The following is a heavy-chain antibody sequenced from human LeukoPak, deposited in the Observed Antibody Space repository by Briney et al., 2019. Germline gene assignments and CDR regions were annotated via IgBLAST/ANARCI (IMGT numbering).Heavy chain of an antibody. Sequence: GGSLRLSCAVSRFTFSSYGMHWVRQAPGKGLEWVAFIRFDGSNKYYADSVKGRFTISRDNSKNTLYLQMNSLRGEDTAVYYSAKDPYDFWSGSTDRVFDYWGQGTLVTVSS. V-gene: IGHV3-30*02. CDR3: AKDPYDFWSGSTDRVFDY. CDR1: RFTFSSYG. D-gene: IGHD3-3*01. J-gene: IGHJ4*02. CDR2: IRFDGSNK.